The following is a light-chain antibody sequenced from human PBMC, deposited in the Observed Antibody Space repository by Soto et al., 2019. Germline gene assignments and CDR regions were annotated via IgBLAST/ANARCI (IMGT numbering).Light chain of an antibody. V-gene: IGLV2-14*01. CDR3: SSYTSSSTLP. CDR2: DVS. J-gene: IGLJ2*01. Sequence: QSALTQPASVSGSPGQSITISCTGTSSDVGGYNYVSWYQQHPGKAPKLMIYDVSNRPSGVSNRFSGSKSGNTASLTISGLQAEDAADYYCSSYTSSSTLPFGGGTKVTVL. CDR1: SSDVGGYNY.